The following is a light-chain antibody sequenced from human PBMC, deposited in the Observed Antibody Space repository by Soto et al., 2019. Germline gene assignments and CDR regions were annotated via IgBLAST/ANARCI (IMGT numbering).Light chain of an antibody. CDR1: SSDVGGFEY. CDR2: DVT. Sequence: QSALSQPASVSVSPGQSITISCTGTSSDVGGFEYVSWYQHQPGKAPKLIIYDVTKRPSGVSNRFSGSKSGNTASLTISGIQAEDEGDYYCGSITRSSTSVFGTGTQLTVL. V-gene: IGLV2-14*01. CDR3: GSITRSSTSV. J-gene: IGLJ1*01.